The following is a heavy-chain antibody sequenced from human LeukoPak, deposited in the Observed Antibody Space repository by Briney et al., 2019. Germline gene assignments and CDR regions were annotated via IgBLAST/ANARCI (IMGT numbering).Heavy chain of an antibody. J-gene: IGHJ4*02. CDR3: ARSLFWSGYSYYFDY. Sequence: GESLKISCKGSGYSFTSYWISWVRQMPGKGLEWMGIIYPGDSDTRYSPSFQGQVTISADKSISTAYLQWSSLKASDTAMYYCARSLFWSGYSYYFDYWGQGTLVTVSS. V-gene: IGHV5-51*01. CDR2: IYPGDSDT. D-gene: IGHD3-3*01. CDR1: GYSFTSYW.